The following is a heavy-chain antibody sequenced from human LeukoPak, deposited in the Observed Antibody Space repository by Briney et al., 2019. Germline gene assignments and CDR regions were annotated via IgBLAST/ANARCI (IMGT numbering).Heavy chain of an antibody. D-gene: IGHD3-22*01. J-gene: IGHJ4*02. CDR2: INPSGGST. CDR3: ARHSSRGHYYDFDF. Sequence: ASVKVSCKASGYTFTSYYMHWVRQAPGQGLEWMGIINPSGGSTSYAQKFQGRVTMTRDTSTSTVYMELSSLRFEDSAVYFCARHSSRGHYYDFDFWGQGSLVTVSS. CDR1: GYTFTSYY. V-gene: IGHV1-46*01.